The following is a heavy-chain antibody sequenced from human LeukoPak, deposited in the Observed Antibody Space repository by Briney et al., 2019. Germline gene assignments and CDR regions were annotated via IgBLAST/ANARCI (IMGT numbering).Heavy chain of an antibody. CDR2: IYSGGST. CDR1: GFTVSSNY. D-gene: IGHD2-2*01. V-gene: IGHV3-53*01. J-gene: IGHJ2*01. Sequence: GGSLRLSCAASGFTVSSNYMSWVRQAPGKGLEWVSVIYSGGSTYYADSVKGRFTISRDNAKNSLYLQMNSLRAEDTAVYYCSSTSSYPPGLWGRGTLVTVSS. CDR3: SSTSSYPPGL.